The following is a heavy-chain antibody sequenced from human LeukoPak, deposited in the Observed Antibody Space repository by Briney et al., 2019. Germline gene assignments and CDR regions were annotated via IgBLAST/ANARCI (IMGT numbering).Heavy chain of an antibody. CDR3: ARAGWYYGSSPFHY. CDR1: GGSISSYY. CDR2: IYYSGST. V-gene: IGHV4-59*01. J-gene: IGHJ4*02. D-gene: IGHD3-10*01. Sequence: PSETLSLTCTVSGGSISSYYWSWIRQPPGKGLEWIGYIYYSGSTNYNPSLKSRVTISVDTSKNQFSLKLSSVTAADTAVYYCARAGWYYGSSPFHYWGQGTLVTVSS.